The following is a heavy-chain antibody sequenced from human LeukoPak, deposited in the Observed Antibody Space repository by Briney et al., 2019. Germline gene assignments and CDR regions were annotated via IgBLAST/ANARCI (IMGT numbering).Heavy chain of an antibody. CDR1: GFTVSSNY. Sequence: GWSLRLSCAASGFTVSSNYMSWVRQAPGKGLEWVSVIYSGGSTYYADSVKGRFTISRDNSKNTLYLQMNSLRAEDTAVYYCATYLTGTTSVKYYYGMDVWGQGTTVTVSS. CDR2: IYSGGST. D-gene: IGHD1-7*01. CDR3: ATYLTGTTSVKYYYGMDV. J-gene: IGHJ6*02. V-gene: IGHV3-66*02.